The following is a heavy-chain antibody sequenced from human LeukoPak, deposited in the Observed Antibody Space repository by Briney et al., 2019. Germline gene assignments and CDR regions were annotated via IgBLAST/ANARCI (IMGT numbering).Heavy chain of an antibody. D-gene: IGHD3-10*01. Sequence: PSETLSLTCTVSGGSISSSSYYWGWIRQPPGKGLEWIGSIYYSGSTYYNPSLKSRVTISVDTSKNQFSLKLSSVTAADTAVYYCARGMVRGKRGYYYYYYMDVWGKGTTVTVSS. CDR3: ARGMVRGKRGYYYYYYMDV. CDR2: IYYSGST. CDR1: GGSISSSSYY. J-gene: IGHJ6*03. V-gene: IGHV4-39*07.